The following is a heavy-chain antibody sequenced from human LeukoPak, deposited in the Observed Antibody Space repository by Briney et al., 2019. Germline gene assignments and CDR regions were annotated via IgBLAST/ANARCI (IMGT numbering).Heavy chain of an antibody. CDR1: GGSFSGYY. J-gene: IGHJ5*02. CDR3: ARPYGSGSYYPLDP. CDR2: INHSGST. D-gene: IGHD3-10*01. V-gene: IGHV4-34*01. Sequence: PSETLSLTCAVYGGSFSGYYWSWIRQPPGKGLEWIGEINHSGSTNYNPSLKSRVTISVDTSKNQFSLKLSSVTAADTAVYYCARPYGSGSYYPLDPWGQGTLVTVSS.